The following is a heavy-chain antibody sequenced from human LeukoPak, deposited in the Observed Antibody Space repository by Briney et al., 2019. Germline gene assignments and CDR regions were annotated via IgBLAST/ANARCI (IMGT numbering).Heavy chain of an antibody. Sequence: KSSETLSPTCALYGGSFSAYYWTWICQSPTKGLEWIGEINHEEGTNHNPSLEGRVTISVDRSKNQFSLKLTSVTAADAGVYYCVRGRAVVGTLPYMDVWGKGTTVTVSS. CDR3: VRGRAVVGTLPYMDV. CDR2: INHEEGT. D-gene: IGHD6-19*01. CDR1: GGSFSAYY. J-gene: IGHJ6*03. V-gene: IGHV4-34*01.